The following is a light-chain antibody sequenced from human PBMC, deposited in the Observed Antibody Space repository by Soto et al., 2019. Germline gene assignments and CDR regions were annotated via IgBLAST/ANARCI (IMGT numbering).Light chain of an antibody. CDR2: SAS. CDR1: QTISSW. J-gene: IGKJ1*01. CDR3: LQYNTYPRT. V-gene: IGKV1-5*01. Sequence: EIQMTLSPATLSGSVGDRVTITCRASQTISSWLAWYQQKPGKAPKRLIYSASSLESGVPSRFSGSGSGTEFSLTISSLQPEDFATYYCLQYNTYPRTFGQGTKVDI.